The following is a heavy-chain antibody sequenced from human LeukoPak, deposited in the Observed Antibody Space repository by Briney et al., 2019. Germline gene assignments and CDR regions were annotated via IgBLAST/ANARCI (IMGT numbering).Heavy chain of an antibody. J-gene: IGHJ5*02. CDR2: IIPIFGTA. CDR3: ARSRGQLRFGELPYNWFDP. V-gene: IGHV1-69*01. Sequence: SVKVSCKASGGTFSSYAISWVRQAPGQGLEWMGGIIPIFGTANYAQKFQGRVTITADESTSTAYMELSSLRSEDTAVYYCARSRGQLRFGELPYNWFDPWGQGTLVTVSS. D-gene: IGHD3-10*01. CDR1: GGTFSSYA.